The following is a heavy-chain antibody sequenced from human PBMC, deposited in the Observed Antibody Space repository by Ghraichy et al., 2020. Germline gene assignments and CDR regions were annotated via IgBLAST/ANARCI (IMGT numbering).Heavy chain of an antibody. CDR1: GFSFSTFG. CDR3: TKDQSFDFSFDY. V-gene: IGHV3-33*05. CDR2: ISADGTQT. J-gene: IGHJ4*02. D-gene: IGHD3-3*01. Sequence: LSLTCATSGFSFSTFGMHWVRQAPGKGLHWVADISADGTQTHYSDAVKGRFTISRDNPNDVVDLQMNGLRVDDTAVYYCTKDQSFDFSFDYWGQGALVTVSS.